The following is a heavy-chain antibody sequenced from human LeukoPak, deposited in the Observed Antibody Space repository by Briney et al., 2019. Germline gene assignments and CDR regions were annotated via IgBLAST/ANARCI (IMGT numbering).Heavy chain of an antibody. CDR2: IYYSGST. Sequence: SETLSLTCTVSGGSISSYYWSWIRQPPGKGLEWIGYIYYSGSTNYNPSLKSRVTISVDTSKNQFSLKLSSVTAADTAVYYCASQRSSYCSSTSCSLDYWGQGTLVTVSS. CDR1: GGSISSYY. CDR3: ASQRSSYCSSTSCSLDY. V-gene: IGHV4-59*01. D-gene: IGHD2-2*01. J-gene: IGHJ4*02.